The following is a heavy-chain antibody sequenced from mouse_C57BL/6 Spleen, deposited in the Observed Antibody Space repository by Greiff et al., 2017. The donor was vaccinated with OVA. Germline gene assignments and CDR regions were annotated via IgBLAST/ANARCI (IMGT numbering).Heavy chain of an antibody. CDR1: GYSITSGYY. V-gene: IGHV3-6*01. CDR3: ARGDGYGEGYFDY. D-gene: IGHD2-2*01. J-gene: IGHJ2*01. CDR2: ISYDGSN. Sequence: DVQLQESGPGLVKPSQSLSLTCSVTGYSITSGYYWNWIRQFPGNKLEWMGYISYDGSNNYNPSLKNRISITRDTSKNQFFLKLNSVTTEDTATYYCARGDGYGEGYFDYWGQGTTLTVSS.